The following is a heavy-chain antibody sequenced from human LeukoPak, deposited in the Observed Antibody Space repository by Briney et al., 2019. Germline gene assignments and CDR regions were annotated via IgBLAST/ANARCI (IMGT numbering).Heavy chain of an antibody. Sequence: GGSLRLSCAASGFTFDDYNMHWVRQAPGKGLEGVSLITWDGGSTYYADSVKGRFTISRDNSKNSLYLQMNSLRTEDTALYYCAKGKNTGSYLSHVDYWGQGTLVTVSS. CDR2: ITWDGGST. J-gene: IGHJ4*02. D-gene: IGHD3-10*01. CDR3: AKGKNTGSYLSHVDY. V-gene: IGHV3-43*01. CDR1: GFTFDDYN.